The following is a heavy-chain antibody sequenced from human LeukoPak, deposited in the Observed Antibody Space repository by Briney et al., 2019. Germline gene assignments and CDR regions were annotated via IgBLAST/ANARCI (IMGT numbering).Heavy chain of an antibody. CDR2: ISYDGTNK. V-gene: IGHV3-30*04. Sequence: PGGSLRLSCADSGFTFSPFAMHWVRQAPGKGLEWVAIISYDGTNKFYADSVRGRFTISRDNSKNTLYLQMNSLRAEDTAVYYCARHWGSYENSGLFAYWGQGTLVTVSS. CDR3: ARHWGSYENSGLFAY. D-gene: IGHD3-22*01. J-gene: IGHJ4*02. CDR1: GFTFSPFA.